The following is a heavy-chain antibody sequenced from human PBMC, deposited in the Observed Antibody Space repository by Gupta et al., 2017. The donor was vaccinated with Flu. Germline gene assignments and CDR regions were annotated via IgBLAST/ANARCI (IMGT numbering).Heavy chain of an antibody. V-gene: IGHV3-11*01. Sequence: QVQLVDSGGDLVQPGGSLRLSCAAAGFTLSHQNITWIRRASGKGLEWISHISGSGNTMFYADSVRGRFTISRDNGKNFLYLRMNDLRAEDTAMYYCVRDPRDYGDYYFDYWGQGTRVTVSS. J-gene: IGHJ4*02. D-gene: IGHD4-17*01. CDR2: ISGSGNTM. CDR1: GFTLSHQN. CDR3: VRDPRDYGDYYFDY.